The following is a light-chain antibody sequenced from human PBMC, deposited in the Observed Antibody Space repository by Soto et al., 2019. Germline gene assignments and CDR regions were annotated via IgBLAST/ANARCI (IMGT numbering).Light chain of an antibody. CDR3: LLAYSGARTVV. J-gene: IGLJ2*01. CDR1: TGAVTSGHY. CDR2: DTS. Sequence: QAVVTQEPSLTVSPGGTVTLTCGSSTGAVTSGHYPYWFQQKPGQAPRTLMYDTSNKHSWTPARFSGSLLGGKAALTLSGAQPEDEAEYYCLLAYSGARTVVFGGGTKPTVL. V-gene: IGLV7-46*01.